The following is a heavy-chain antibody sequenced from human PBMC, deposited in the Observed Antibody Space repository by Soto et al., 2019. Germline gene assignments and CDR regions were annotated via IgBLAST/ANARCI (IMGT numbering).Heavy chain of an antibody. J-gene: IGHJ5*02. CDR1: GGSISSSNW. CDR2: IYHSGST. CDR3: ARAVNYYDSSGYKNWFDP. Sequence: SETLSLTCAVSGGSISSSNWWSWVRQPPGXGLEWIGEIYHSGSTNYNPSLKSRVTISVDKSKNQFSLKLSSVTAADTAVYYCARAVNYYDSSGYKNWFDPWGQGALVTVFS. V-gene: IGHV4-4*02. D-gene: IGHD3-22*01.